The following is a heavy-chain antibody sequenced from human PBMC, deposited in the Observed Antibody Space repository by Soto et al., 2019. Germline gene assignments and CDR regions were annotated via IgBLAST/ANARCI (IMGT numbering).Heavy chain of an antibody. CDR2: IYYSGST. Sequence: PSETLSLTCTVSGGSISSYYWSWIRQPPGKGLEWIGYIYYSGSTNYNPSLKSRVTISVDTSKNQFSLKLSSVTAADTAVYYCARDNFQRGSSTLYGMDVWGQGTTVTVSS. CDR3: ARDNFQRGSSTLYGMDV. D-gene: IGHD6-6*01. CDR1: GGSISSYY. V-gene: IGHV4-59*01. J-gene: IGHJ6*02.